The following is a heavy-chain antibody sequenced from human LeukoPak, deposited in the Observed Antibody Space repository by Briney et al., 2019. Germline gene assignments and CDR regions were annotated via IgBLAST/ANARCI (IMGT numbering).Heavy chain of an antibody. CDR1: GFTFSDYA. Sequence: GGSLRLSCAASGFTFSDYAMRWDRQAPGKGLEWVSGISGSGGSTYYTDSVKGRFTISRDNAKNSLYLQMNSLRDEDTAVYYCASYRASYYYDSSGDFDYWGQGTLVTVSS. J-gene: IGHJ4*02. CDR2: ISGSGGST. CDR3: ASYRASYYYDSSGDFDY. V-gene: IGHV3-23*01. D-gene: IGHD3-22*01.